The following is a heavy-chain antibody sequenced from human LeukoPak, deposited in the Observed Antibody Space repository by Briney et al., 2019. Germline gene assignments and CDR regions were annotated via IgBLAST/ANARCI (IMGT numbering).Heavy chain of an antibody. V-gene: IGHV3-21*01. CDR3: ATTPEWGAYYFDY. Sequence: GGSLRLSCAASGFTFSSYSMNWVRQAPGKGLEWVSSISSSSSYIYYADSVKGRFTISRDNSKNTLYLQMNSLRAEDTAVYYCATTPEWGAYYFDYWGQGTLVTVSS. D-gene: IGHD3-16*01. J-gene: IGHJ4*02. CDR1: GFTFSSYS. CDR2: ISSSSSYI.